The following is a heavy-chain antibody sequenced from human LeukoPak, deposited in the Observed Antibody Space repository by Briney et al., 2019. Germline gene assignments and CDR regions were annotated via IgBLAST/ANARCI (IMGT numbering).Heavy chain of an antibody. V-gene: IGHV3-9*01. CDR1: GFTFDDYA. J-gene: IGHJ3*02. CDR3: ARDPLDISRWTNAFDI. Sequence: PGGSLRLSCAASGFTFDDYAMHWVRQAPGKGLEWVSGITWNSDTIGYADSVKGRFTISRDNSKSTLHLQMNGLRAEDTAVYYCARDPLDISRWTNAFDIWGQGTTVIVS. CDR2: ITWNSDTI. D-gene: IGHD5-12*01.